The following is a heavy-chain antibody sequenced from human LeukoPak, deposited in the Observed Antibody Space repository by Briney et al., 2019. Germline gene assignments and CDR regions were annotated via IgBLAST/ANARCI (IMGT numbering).Heavy chain of an antibody. Sequence: PSETLSLTCTVSGGSISSSSYYWGWIRQPPGKGLEWIGEINHSGSTNYNPSLKSRVTISVDTSKNQFSLKLSSVTAADTAVYYCGAQWLVSADKNAFDIWGQGTMVTVSS. CDR3: GAQWLVSADKNAFDI. CDR1: GGSISSSSYY. V-gene: IGHV4-39*07. CDR2: INHSGST. D-gene: IGHD6-19*01. J-gene: IGHJ3*02.